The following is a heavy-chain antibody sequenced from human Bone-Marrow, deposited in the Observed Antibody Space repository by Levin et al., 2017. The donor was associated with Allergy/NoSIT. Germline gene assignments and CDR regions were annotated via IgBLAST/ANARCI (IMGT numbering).Heavy chain of an antibody. Sequence: SETLSLTCTVSGGSISSSSYYWGWIRQPPGKGLEWIGSIYYSGSTYYNPSLKSRVTISVDTSKNQFSLKLSSVTAADTAVYYCGSSSLSRGNSFDYWGQGTLVTVSS. CDR1: GGSISSSSYY. CDR3: GSSSLSRGNSFDY. V-gene: IGHV4-39*07. CDR2: IYYSGST. J-gene: IGHJ4*02. D-gene: IGHD2/OR15-2a*01.